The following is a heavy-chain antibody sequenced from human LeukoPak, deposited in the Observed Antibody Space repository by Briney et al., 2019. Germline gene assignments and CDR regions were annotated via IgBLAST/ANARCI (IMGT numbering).Heavy chain of an antibody. CDR1: GFTFSGSA. Sequence: PGGSLRLSCAASGFTFSGSAMHWVRQASGKGLEWVGRIRSKANSYVTAYAASVKGRFTISRDDSKNTAYLQMNSLKTEDTAVYYCTRGSYGDGYSYYYYYGMDVWGQGTTVTVSS. D-gene: IGHD5-24*01. V-gene: IGHV3-73*01. CDR3: TRGSYGDGYSYYYYYGMDV. J-gene: IGHJ6*02. CDR2: IRSKANSYVT.